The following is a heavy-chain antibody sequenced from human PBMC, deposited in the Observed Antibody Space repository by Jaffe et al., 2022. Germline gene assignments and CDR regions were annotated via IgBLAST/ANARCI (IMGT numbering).Heavy chain of an antibody. CDR3: AKDGLLDFWSGYYNPKGLYYYYYMDV. D-gene: IGHD3-3*01. J-gene: IGHJ6*03. CDR2: IRYDGSNK. CDR1: GFTFSSYG. Sequence: QVQLVESGGGVVQPGGSLRLSCAASGFTFSSYGMHWVRQAPGKGLEWVAFIRYDGSNKYYADSVKGRFTISRDNSKNTLYLQMNSLRAEDTAVYYCAKDGLLDFWSGYYNPKGLYYYYYMDVWGKGTTVTVSS. V-gene: IGHV3-30*02.